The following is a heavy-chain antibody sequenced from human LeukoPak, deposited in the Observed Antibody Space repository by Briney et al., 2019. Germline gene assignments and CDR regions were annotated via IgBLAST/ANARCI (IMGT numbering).Heavy chain of an antibody. CDR1: GFTSDDYA. CDR3: ATAPASVDSS. J-gene: IGHJ5*02. V-gene: IGHV3-7*01. CDR2: INPDGTKT. D-gene: IGHD3-3*01. Sequence: PGGSLRLSCAASGFTSDDYAMHWVRQAPGKGLEWVANINPDGTKTTYVDSVEGRFAISRDNAKNSVFLLMTSLRAEDTAMYYCATAPASVDSSWGQGTLVAVSS.